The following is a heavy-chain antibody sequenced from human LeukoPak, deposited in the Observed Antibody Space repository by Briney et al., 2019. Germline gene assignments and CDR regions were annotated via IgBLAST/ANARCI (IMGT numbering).Heavy chain of an antibody. CDR3: ATETGVGTNFDY. CDR2: IKSKSDGGTT. J-gene: IGHJ4*02. V-gene: IGHV3-15*01. D-gene: IGHD1-26*01. Sequence: PGGSLRLSCAASGFIFSNAWMSWVRQAPGKGLEWVGRIKSKSDGGTTDYAAPVKGRSTISRDDSKNTPYLQMNSLKTEDTAVYYCATETGVGTNFDYWGQGTLVTVSS. CDR1: GFIFSNAW.